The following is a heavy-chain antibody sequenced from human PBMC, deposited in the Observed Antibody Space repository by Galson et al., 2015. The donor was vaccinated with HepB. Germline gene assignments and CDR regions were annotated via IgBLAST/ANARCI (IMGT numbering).Heavy chain of an antibody. D-gene: IGHD5-24*01. CDR1: GFTFSSYG. CDR3: AKDGVWRKEIWLLFDS. J-gene: IGHJ4*02. Sequence: SLRLSCAASGFTFSSYGMHWVRQAPGKGLEWVAVIWYDGSNKYYADSVKGRFTISRDNSKNTLYLQMNSLRGEDTATYYCAKDGVWRKEIWLLFDSWGQGTSVTVSS. CDR2: IWYDGSNK. V-gene: IGHV3-33*06.